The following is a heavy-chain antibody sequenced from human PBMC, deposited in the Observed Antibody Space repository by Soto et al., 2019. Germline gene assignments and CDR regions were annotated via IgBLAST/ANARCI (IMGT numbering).Heavy chain of an antibody. CDR3: VRGTPTPGLDI. Sequence: ASVKVSCKASGYTFTSYYIHWVRQAPGQGLEWMGIFNPTGDTASYAQKLQGRVTMTRDTSTGTAYMELDSLRVEDTATYYCVRGTPTPGLDIWGRGTTVTVSS. V-gene: IGHV1-46*01. D-gene: IGHD1-1*01. J-gene: IGHJ6*02. CDR1: GYTFTSYY. CDR2: FNPTGDTA.